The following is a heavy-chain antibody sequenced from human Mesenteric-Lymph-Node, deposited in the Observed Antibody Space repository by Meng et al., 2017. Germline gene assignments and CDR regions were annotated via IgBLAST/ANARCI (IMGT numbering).Heavy chain of an antibody. CDR2: INPNSGGT. CDR1: GYTFTGYY. J-gene: IGHJ4*02. CDR3: ARDRYSSGWYPGDY. D-gene: IGHD6-19*01. V-gene: IGHV1-2*02. Sequence: ASVKVSCKASGYTFTGYYMHWVRQAPGQGLEWMGWINPNSGGTNYAQKFQGRVTMTRDTSISTAYMELSRLRSDDTAVYYCARDRYSSGWYPGDYWGQGTLVTVSS.